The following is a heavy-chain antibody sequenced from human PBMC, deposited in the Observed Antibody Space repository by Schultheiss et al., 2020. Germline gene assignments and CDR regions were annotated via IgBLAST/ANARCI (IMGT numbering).Heavy chain of an antibody. J-gene: IGHJ4*02. V-gene: IGHV3-23*01. D-gene: IGHD3-9*01. CDR2: ISGSGGST. CDR3: AKSPDPTYYDILTGYSDY. Sequence: GGSLRLSCAASGFTVSSNYMSWVRQAPGKGLEWVSAISGSGGSTYYADSVKGRFTISRDNSKNTLYLQMNSLRAEDTAVYYCAKSPDPTYYDILTGYSDYWGQGTLVTVSS. CDR1: GFTVSSNY.